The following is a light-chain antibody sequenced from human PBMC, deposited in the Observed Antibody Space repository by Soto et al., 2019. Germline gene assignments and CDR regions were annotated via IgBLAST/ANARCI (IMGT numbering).Light chain of an antibody. Sequence: DIVMTQSLDSLAVSLGERATINCKSSQSVLYSSNNKNFLAWYQQRPGQPPKLLISWASTRESGVPDRFSGGGSGTDFTLTISSLQAEDVAFYYCQQYYATPYTFGQGTKLEI. V-gene: IGKV4-1*01. CDR3: QQYYATPYT. CDR1: QSVLYSSNNKNF. J-gene: IGKJ2*01. CDR2: WAS.